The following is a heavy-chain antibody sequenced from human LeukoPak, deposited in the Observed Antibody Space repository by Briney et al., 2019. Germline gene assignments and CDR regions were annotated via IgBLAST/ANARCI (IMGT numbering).Heavy chain of an antibody. J-gene: IGHJ4*02. D-gene: IGHD3-10*01. CDR1: GGSFSGYY. CDR3: SRHLWFGEFGY. Sequence: SETLSLTGAVYGGSFSGYYWSWIRQPPGKGLEWIGEINHSGSTNYNPSLKSRVTISVDTSKNQFSLKLSSVTAADTAVYYWSRHLWFGEFGYWGQGTLVTVSS. CDR2: INHSGST. V-gene: IGHV4-34*01.